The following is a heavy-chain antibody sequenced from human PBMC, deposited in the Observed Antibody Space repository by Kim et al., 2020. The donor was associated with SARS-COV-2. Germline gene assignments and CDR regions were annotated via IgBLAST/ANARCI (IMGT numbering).Heavy chain of an antibody. J-gene: IGHJ5*02. CDR2: ISGSGGST. CDR1: GFTFSSYA. CDR3: AKDGSPGSGYDTNWFDP. Sequence: GGSLRLSCAASGFTFSSYAMSWVRQAPGKGLEWVSAISGSGGSTYYADSVKGRFTISRDNSKNTLYLQMNSLRAEDTAVYYCAKDGSPGSGYDTNWFDPWGQGTLVTVSS. V-gene: IGHV3-23*01. D-gene: IGHD5-12*01.